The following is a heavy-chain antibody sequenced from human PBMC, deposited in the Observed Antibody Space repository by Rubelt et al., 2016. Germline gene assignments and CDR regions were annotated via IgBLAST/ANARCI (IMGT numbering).Heavy chain of an antibody. CDR1: GGSIGSSS. CDR2: IYYSGRT. J-gene: IGHJ3*02. D-gene: IGHD2-15*01. V-gene: IGHV4-59*08. Sequence: LTCTVSGGSIGSSSWSWIRQPPGKGLEWIAYIYYSGRTNYNPSLKSRVTMSVDMSKNQFSLRLTSVTAADTAVYYCARGGYGSFESVDASDIWGQGTLDTVS. CDR3: ARGGYGSFESVDASDI.